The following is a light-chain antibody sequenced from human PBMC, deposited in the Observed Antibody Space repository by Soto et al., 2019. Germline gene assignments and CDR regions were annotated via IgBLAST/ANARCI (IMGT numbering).Light chain of an antibody. CDR3: QDYNSYLEA. J-gene: IGKJ1*01. CDR2: DAS. V-gene: IGKV3-15*01. Sequence: EIVITQSPATLSVSHGERATLSCRASQSVSSNLAWYQQKPGQAPRLLIYDASTRATSIPARFSGSGSGTEFTLTIGNLQPDDFATYYCQDYNSYLEAFGQGTKVDI. CDR1: QSVSSN.